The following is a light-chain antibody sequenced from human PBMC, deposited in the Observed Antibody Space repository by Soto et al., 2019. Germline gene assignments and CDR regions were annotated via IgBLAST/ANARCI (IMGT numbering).Light chain of an antibody. CDR3: QQYNDWPPRWT. Sequence: EIVMPQSPATLSVSPGESVTLACRASDSVTTNLAWYQQKPGQAPRLLVYRASTRATGIPDRFSAGGSGTEFSLTISSLQSEDFAVYICQQYNDWPPRWTFGQGTKVEIK. J-gene: IGKJ1*01. CDR2: RAS. CDR1: DSVTTN. V-gene: IGKV3-15*01.